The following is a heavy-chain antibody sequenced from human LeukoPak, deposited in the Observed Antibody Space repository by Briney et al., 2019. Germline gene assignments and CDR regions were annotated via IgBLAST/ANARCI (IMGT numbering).Heavy chain of an antibody. Sequence: ASVKVSCKASGGSLKNFAISWVRQATGQGPEWMGGFNHIYGTTNYAQKFQGRVTITVDDSTNIAYLDLSSLRSDDTALYYCARRAEWFSWTRLDAFDIWGQGTMVTVSS. J-gene: IGHJ3*02. D-gene: IGHD3-3*01. CDR1: GGSLKNFA. V-gene: IGHV1-69*13. CDR3: ARRAEWFSWTRLDAFDI. CDR2: FNHIYGTT.